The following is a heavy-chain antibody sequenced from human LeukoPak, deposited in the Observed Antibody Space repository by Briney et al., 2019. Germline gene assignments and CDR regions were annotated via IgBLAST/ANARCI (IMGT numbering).Heavy chain of an antibody. CDR2: INQDGSEK. Sequence: GGSLRLSCAASGFTFRNYWMTWVRQAPGKGLDWVATINQDGSEKYYVDSVRGRFTISRDNAKNSLYLQMNSLRVEDTAVYYCARAGKDTSGYYDYWGQGTLVTVSS. V-gene: IGHV3-7*02. J-gene: IGHJ4*02. CDR3: ARAGKDTSGYYDY. D-gene: IGHD3-22*01. CDR1: GFTFRNYW.